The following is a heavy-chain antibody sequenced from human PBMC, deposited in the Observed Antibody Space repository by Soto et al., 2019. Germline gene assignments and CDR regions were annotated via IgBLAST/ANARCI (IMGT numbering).Heavy chain of an antibody. Sequence: GGSLRLSCAASGFTFSSYGMHWVRQAPGKGLEWVAVIWYDGSNKYYADSVKGRFTISRDNSKNTLYLQMNSLRAEDTAVYYCARDICGGRYCSSTSCLCNGMDVWGQVTTVTVSS. D-gene: IGHD2-2*01. J-gene: IGHJ6*02. CDR1: GFTFSSYG. CDR3: ARDICGGRYCSSTSCLCNGMDV. CDR2: IWYDGSNK. V-gene: IGHV3-33*01.